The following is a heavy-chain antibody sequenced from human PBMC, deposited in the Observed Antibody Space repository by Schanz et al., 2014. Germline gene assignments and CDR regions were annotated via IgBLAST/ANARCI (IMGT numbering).Heavy chain of an antibody. Sequence: PGGSLRLSCAASGITFSSHSFNWVRQAPGKGLEWISYITYNGGTIYYADSVKGRFTISRDNSKNSLYLQMNSLRAEDTAVYYCAKDAENTAMITDYFDYWGQGTLVTVSS. CDR1: GITFSSHS. J-gene: IGHJ4*02. V-gene: IGHV3-48*04. D-gene: IGHD5-18*01. CDR3: AKDAENTAMITDYFDY. CDR2: ITYNGGTI.